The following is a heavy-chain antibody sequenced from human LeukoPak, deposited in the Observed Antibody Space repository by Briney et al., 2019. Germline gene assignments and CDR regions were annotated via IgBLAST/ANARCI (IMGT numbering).Heavy chain of an antibody. D-gene: IGHD4-17*01. CDR1: GGSISSGGYY. CDR2: IYYSGST. V-gene: IGHV4-31*03. CDR3: AREYGDYRRRDLNWFDP. Sequence: SETLSLTCTVSGGSISSGGYYWSWIRQHPGKGLEWIGYIYYSGSTYYNPSLKSRVTISVDTSKNQFSLKLSSVTAADTAVYYCAREYGDYRRRDLNWFDPWGQGTLVTVSS. J-gene: IGHJ5*02.